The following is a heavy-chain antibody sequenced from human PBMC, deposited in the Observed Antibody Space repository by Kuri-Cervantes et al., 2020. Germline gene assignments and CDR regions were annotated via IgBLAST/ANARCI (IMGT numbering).Heavy chain of an antibody. V-gene: IGHV1-69*04. CDR3: ARERGYSYGLSAFDI. D-gene: IGHD5-18*01. J-gene: IGHJ3*02. CDR1: GYTFTSYD. Sequence: SVKVSCKASGYTFTSYDINWVRQATGQGLEWMGRIIPILGIANYAQKFQGRVTITADKSTSTANMELSSLRSEDTAVYYRARERGYSYGLSAFDIWGQGTMVTVSS. CDR2: IIPILGIA.